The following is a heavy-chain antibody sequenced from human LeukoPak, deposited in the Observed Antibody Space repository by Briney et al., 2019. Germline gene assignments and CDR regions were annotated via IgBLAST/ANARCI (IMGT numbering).Heavy chain of an antibody. V-gene: IGHV1-2*02. D-gene: IGHD3-10*01. CDR3: ARGGSGSYFSWLDP. CDR1: GYTFTGYY. J-gene: IGHJ5*02. Sequence: ASVKVSCKPSGYTFTGYYILWVRQAPGQGLECVGWINPNSGGTNYAQKFQGRVTMTRDTSISTAYMELSWLRSDDTAVYYCARGGSGSYFSWLDPWGQGTLVTVSS. CDR2: INPNSGGT.